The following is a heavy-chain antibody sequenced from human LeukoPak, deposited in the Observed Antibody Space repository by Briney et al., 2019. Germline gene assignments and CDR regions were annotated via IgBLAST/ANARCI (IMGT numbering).Heavy chain of an antibody. CDR1: GFTFSSYG. CDR3: AKDSGGIVGATFDY. Sequence: GGSLRLSCAASGFTFSSYGMSWVRQAPGKGLEWVSGISGSGGSTYYADSVKGRFTISRDNSKNTLYLQMNSLRAEDTAVYYCAKDSGGIVGATFDYWGQGTLVTVSS. CDR2: ISGSGGST. J-gene: IGHJ4*02. D-gene: IGHD1-26*01. V-gene: IGHV3-23*01.